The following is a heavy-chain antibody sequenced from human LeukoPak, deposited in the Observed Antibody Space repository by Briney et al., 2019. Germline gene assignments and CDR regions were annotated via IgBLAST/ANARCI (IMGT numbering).Heavy chain of an antibody. J-gene: IGHJ4*02. CDR1: GGSTSSYY. CDR2: IYTSGST. Sequence: PSETLSLTCTVSGGSTSSYYWSWIRQPPGKGLEWIGRIYTSGSTNYNPSLKSRVTMSVDTSKNQFSLKLSSVTAADTAVYYCARDLRYCSGGSCYSGMTHFDYWGQGTLVTVSS. D-gene: IGHD2-15*01. CDR3: ARDLRYCSGGSCYSGMTHFDY. V-gene: IGHV4-4*07.